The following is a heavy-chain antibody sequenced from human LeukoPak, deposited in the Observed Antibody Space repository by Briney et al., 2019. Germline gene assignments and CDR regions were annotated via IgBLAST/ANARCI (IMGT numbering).Heavy chain of an antibody. D-gene: IGHD6-13*01. V-gene: IGHV5-51*01. Sequence: GESLKISCKGSEDSFTNYWIGWVRQMPGKGLEWMGIIYPGDSDTRYSPFFQGQVTISADKSISTAYLQWSSLKASDTAMYYCARFGMGAADDLDYWGQGTLVTVSS. CDR3: ARFGMGAADDLDY. CDR2: IYPGDSDT. CDR1: EDSFTNYW. J-gene: IGHJ4*02.